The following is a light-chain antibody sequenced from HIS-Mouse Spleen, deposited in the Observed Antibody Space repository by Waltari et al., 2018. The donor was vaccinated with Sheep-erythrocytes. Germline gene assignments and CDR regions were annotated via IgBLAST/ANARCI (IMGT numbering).Light chain of an antibody. V-gene: IGLV2-11*01. CDR2: DVS. CDR3: CSYAGSYNHV. J-gene: IGLJ1*01. CDR1: SSDVGGYNY. Sequence: QSALTQPRPVSGSPGQSVPIPCTGTSSDVGGYNYVSWYQQHPGKAPKLMIYDVSKRPSGVPDRFSGSKSGNTASLTISGLQAEDEADYYCCSYAGSYNHVFATGTKVTVL.